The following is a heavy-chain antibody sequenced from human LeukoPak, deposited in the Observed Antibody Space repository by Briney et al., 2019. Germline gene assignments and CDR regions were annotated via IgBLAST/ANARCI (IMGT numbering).Heavy chain of an antibody. J-gene: IGHJ4*02. V-gene: IGHV4-34*01. D-gene: IGHD3-10*01. CDR2: INHSGST. CDR3: ARGPLTYYYGSGSTYFDY. CDR1: GGSFSGYY. Sequence: SETLSLTCAVYGGSFSGYYWSWIRQPPGKGLEWIGEINHSGSTNYNPSLKSRVTISVDTSKNQFSLKLSSVTAADTVVYYCARGPLTYYYGSGSTYFDYWGQGTLVTVSS.